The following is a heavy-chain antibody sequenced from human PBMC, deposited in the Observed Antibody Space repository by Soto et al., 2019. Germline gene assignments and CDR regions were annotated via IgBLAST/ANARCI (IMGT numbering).Heavy chain of an antibody. CDR2: ISAYIGNT. Sequence: QVQLVQSGAEVKKPGASVKVSCKASGYTFRNYGISWVRQALGQGLEWMGWISAYIGNTNYAQRLQGRVTMTTDTSTSTAYMELRSLRSDDTAVYYCARAQGATPNNWLDPWGQGTLVTVSS. CDR1: GYTFRNYG. V-gene: IGHV1-18*01. J-gene: IGHJ5*02. D-gene: IGHD1-26*01. CDR3: ARAQGATPNNWLDP.